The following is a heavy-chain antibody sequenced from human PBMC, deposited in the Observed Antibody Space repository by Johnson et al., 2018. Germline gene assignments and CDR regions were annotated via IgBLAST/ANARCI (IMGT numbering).Heavy chain of an antibody. CDR1: GATFSSHG. Sequence: QVQLVESGGGVVQPGRSLRLSCAASGATFSSHGMHWVRQAPGKGLEWVAVISYDGSNKYYADSVKGRFTISRDNSLQMNSLGAEDTAVYYCARELYCSGGSCYKGRFQHWGQGTLVTVSS. CDR3: ARELYCSGGSCYKGRFQH. J-gene: IGHJ1*01. V-gene: IGHV3-30*03. D-gene: IGHD2-15*01. CDR2: ISYDGSNK.